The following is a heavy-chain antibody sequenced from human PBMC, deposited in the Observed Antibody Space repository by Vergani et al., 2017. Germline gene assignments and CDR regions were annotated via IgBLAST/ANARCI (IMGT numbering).Heavy chain of an antibody. V-gene: IGHV1-3*01. CDR3: ARERGRFGVVIGDFQQ. Sequence: QVQLVQSGAEVKKPGASVMVSCKASGYTFTSYAMHWVRQAPGQRLEWMGWINAGNGNTKYSQKFQGRVTITRDTSASTAYMELSSLRSEDTAVYYCARERGRFGVVIGDFQQWGQGTLVTVSS. CDR2: INAGNGNT. J-gene: IGHJ1*01. CDR1: GYTFTSYA. D-gene: IGHD3-3*01.